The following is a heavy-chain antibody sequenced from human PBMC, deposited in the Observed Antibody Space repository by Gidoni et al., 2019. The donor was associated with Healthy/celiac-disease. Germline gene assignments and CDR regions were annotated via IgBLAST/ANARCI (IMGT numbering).Heavy chain of an antibody. Sequence: QVQLVQFGAEVTKPGASVKVSCKVSGYTLTELSMHWVRQDPGKGLEWMGGFDPEDGETIYAQKFQGRVTMTEDTSTDTAYMELSSLRSEDTAVYYCATDPDSGSYSAEYFQHWGQGTLVTVSS. J-gene: IGHJ1*01. V-gene: IGHV1-24*01. CDR1: GYTLTELS. CDR3: ATDPDSGSYSAEYFQH. CDR2: FDPEDGET. D-gene: IGHD1-26*01.